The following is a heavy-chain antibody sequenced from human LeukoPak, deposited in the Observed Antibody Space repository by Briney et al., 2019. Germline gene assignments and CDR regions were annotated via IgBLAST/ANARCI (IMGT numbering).Heavy chain of an antibody. CDR2: IIPIFGTA. Sequence: ASVKVSCKASGGTFSSYAISWVRQAPGQGLEWMGGIIPIFGTANYAQKFQGRVTITADESTSTAYMELSSLRSEDTAVYYCASLRGLEVATIMDYWSQGTLVTVSS. V-gene: IGHV1-69*13. CDR1: GGTFSSYA. CDR3: ASLRGLEVATIMDY. D-gene: IGHD5-12*01. J-gene: IGHJ4*02.